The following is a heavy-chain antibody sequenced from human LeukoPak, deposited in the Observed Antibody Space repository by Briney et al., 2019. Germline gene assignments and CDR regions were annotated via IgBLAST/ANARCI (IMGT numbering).Heavy chain of an antibody. V-gene: IGHV1-18*01. CDR3: ARAGDPYYYDSSGYYRIDY. Sequence: ASVKVSCKASGYTFINYGISWVRQAPGQGLEWMGWISAYNGNTNYAQKVQGRVTMTTDTSTSTAYMELRSLRSDDTAVYYCARAGDPYYYDSSGYYRIDYWGQGTLVTVSS. CDR1: GYTFINYG. CDR2: ISAYNGNT. D-gene: IGHD3-22*01. J-gene: IGHJ4*02.